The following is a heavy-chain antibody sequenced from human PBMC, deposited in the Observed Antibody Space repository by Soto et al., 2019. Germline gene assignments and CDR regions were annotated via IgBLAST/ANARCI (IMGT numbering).Heavy chain of an antibody. V-gene: IGHV1-69*01. CDR2: IIPIFGTA. J-gene: IGHJ4*02. CDR3: ARTRYYYDSSGYSNFDY. Sequence: QVQLVQSGAEVKKPGSSVKVSCKASGGTFSSYAISWVRQAPGQGLEWMGGIIPIFGTANYAQKFQGRVTITADECTRTAYMELSSLRSEDTAVYYCARTRYYYDSSGYSNFDYWGQGTLVTVSS. CDR1: GGTFSSYA. D-gene: IGHD3-22*01.